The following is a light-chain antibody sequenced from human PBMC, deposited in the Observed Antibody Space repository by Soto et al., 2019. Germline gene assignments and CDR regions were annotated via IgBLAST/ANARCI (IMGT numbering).Light chain of an antibody. J-gene: IGLJ3*02. CDR1: SSDVGAYDF. Sequence: QSALTQPASVSGSPGQSITIYCTGTSSDVGAYDFVSWYQQQAGKAPRLLIYDVVKRPSEVANRFSGSKSGNTASLTISGLLTEDEADYYCSSFTRSTTWVFGGGTKVTVL. CDR2: DVV. CDR3: SSFTRSTTWV. V-gene: IGLV2-14*03.